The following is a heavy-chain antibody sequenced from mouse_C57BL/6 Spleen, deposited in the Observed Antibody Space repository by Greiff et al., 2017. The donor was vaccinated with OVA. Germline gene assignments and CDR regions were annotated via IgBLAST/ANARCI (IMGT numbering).Heavy chain of an antibody. CDR2: ISYDGSN. J-gene: IGHJ3*01. V-gene: IGHV3-6*01. Sequence: ESGPGLVKPSQSLSLTCSVTGYSITSGYYWNWIRQFPGNKLEWMGYISYDGSNNYNPSLKNRISITRDTSKNQFFLKLNSVTTEDTATYYCARGDYSNGAWFAYWGQGTLVTVSA. CDR3: ARGDYSNGAWFAY. CDR1: GYSITSGYY. D-gene: IGHD2-5*01.